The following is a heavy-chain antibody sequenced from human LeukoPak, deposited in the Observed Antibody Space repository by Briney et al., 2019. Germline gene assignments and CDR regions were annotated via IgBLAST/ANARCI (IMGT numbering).Heavy chain of an antibody. V-gene: IGHV3-20*04. CDR2: INWDGSST. Sequence: EGSLRLSCAASGFTSDDYGMNWVRQAPGKGPEWVSGINWDGSSTGYADSVKGRFTISRDNAKNSLYLQMNSLRAEDTALYFCARMVLPRPGEFDYWGQGTLVTVSS. D-gene: IGHD3-10*01. CDR1: GFTSDDYG. CDR3: ARMVLPRPGEFDY. J-gene: IGHJ4*02.